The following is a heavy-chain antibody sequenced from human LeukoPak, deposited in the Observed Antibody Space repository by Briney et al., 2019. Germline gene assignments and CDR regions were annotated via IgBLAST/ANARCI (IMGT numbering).Heavy chain of an antibody. CDR1: GGSISSRGYS. D-gene: IGHD5-12*01. V-gene: IGHV4-31*11. CDR2: IYYSGST. CDR3: TRAHRFTSAYDRPINAFDI. Sequence: NPSQTLSLTCALSGGSISSRGYSWSWIRQHPGKGLEWIGFIYYSGSTYYSPSLKSRLTISVDMSKNQFSLNLTSVTAADTAVYYCTRAHRFTSAYDRPINAFDIWGQGTMVTVSS. J-gene: IGHJ3*02.